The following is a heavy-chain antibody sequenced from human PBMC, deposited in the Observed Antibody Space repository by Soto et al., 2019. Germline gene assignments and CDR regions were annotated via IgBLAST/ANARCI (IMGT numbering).Heavy chain of an antibody. Sequence: SQTLSLTCAISGDSVSSNSAAWNWIRQSPSRGLEWLGRTYYRSKWYNDYAVSVKSRITINPDTSKNQFSLQLNSVTPEDTAVYYCARDRNVYGDYVVRRKGQRYNWFDPWGQGTLVPVSA. D-gene: IGHD4-17*01. J-gene: IGHJ5*02. CDR1: GDSVSSNSAA. CDR3: ARDRNVYGDYVVRRKGQRYNWFDP. V-gene: IGHV6-1*01. CDR2: TYYRSKWYN.